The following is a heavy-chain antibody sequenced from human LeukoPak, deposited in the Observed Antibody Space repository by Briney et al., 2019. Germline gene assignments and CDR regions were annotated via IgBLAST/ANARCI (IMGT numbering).Heavy chain of an antibody. D-gene: IGHD3-16*01. CDR3: VRGGGDY. V-gene: IGHV3-30-3*01. Sequence: GGSLRLSCAASGFIFSTSAMHWVRQAPGKGLECVALISHDGSNKYYADSVKGRFTISRDNSKNTLYLQMNSLRRGDRDWYSCVRGGGDYRGQGSLVTVSS. J-gene: IGHJ4*02. CDR1: GFIFSTSA. CDR2: ISHDGSNK.